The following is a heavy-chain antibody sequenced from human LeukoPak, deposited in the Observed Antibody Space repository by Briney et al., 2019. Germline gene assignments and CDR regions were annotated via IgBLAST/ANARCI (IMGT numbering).Heavy chain of an antibody. D-gene: IGHD5-18*01. CDR2: IYYSGDD. CDR1: GGSVTSSSHY. V-gene: IGHV4-39*07. J-gene: IGHJ3*02. Sequence: PSETLSLTCTVSGGSVTSSSHYWGWIRQPPGKGLEWIASIYYSGDDYYNPSLKSRVTISVDTSKNQFSLKLSSVTAADTAVYYCARDLGYSYGDAFDIWGQGTMVTVSS. CDR3: ARDLGYSYGDAFDI.